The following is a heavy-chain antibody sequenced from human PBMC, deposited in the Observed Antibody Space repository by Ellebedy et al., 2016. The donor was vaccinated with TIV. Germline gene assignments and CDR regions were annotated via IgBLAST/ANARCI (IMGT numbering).Heavy chain of an antibody. CDR3: ARGSASGYSSGWLNY. Sequence: SETLSLTCTVSGDSIRSGGNYWSWIRQHPGKGLEWIGYIYYSGSTNYNPSLKSRVTISVDTSKNQFSLKLTSVTAADTAVYYCARGSASGYSSGWLNYWGQGTLVTVSS. CDR1: GDSIRSGGNY. D-gene: IGHD6-19*01. V-gene: IGHV4-61*08. CDR2: IYYSGST. J-gene: IGHJ4*02.